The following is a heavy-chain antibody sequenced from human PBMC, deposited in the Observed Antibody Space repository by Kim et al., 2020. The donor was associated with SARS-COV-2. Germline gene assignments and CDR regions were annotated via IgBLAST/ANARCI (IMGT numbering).Heavy chain of an antibody. Sequence: GGSLRLSCAASGFTFSSYAMHWVRQAPGKGLEWVAVIWYDGSNKYYADSVKGRFTISRDNSKNTLYLQMNSLRAEDTAVYYCARGGPFRYYYDSSGEKIFDYWGQGTLVTVSS. CDR3: ARGGPFRYYYDSSGEKIFDY. CDR1: GFTFSSYA. J-gene: IGHJ4*02. CDR2: IWYDGSNK. D-gene: IGHD3-22*01. V-gene: IGHV3-33*01.